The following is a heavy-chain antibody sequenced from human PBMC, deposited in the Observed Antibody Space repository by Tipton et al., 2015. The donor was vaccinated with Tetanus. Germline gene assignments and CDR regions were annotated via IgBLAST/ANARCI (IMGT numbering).Heavy chain of an antibody. CDR1: GASIGSISYY. D-gene: IGHD2-21*01. Sequence: GLVKPSETLSLTCTVSGASIGSISYYWSWIRQPPGKGLEWIGYTYYSGSTGYNPSLKSRVTISIDSSKNQFSLKLTSVTAADTAVYYCARLTGHSMDVVDYYYFGMDVWGQGTKVTVSS. J-gene: IGHJ6*02. V-gene: IGHV4-61*01. CDR3: ARLTGHSMDVVDYYYFGMDV. CDR2: TYYSGST.